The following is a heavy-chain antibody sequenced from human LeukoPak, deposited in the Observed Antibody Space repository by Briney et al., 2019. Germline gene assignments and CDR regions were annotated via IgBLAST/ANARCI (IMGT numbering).Heavy chain of an antibody. D-gene: IGHD3-10*01. CDR3: AKRGVVSRRIFVISHLQEAYHYDF. Sequence: GGSLSLSCVFSGMSLRNYAMTGVRQAPAKGVECVSRTSERGGSTTYPDSGKGRFTISRENRQNTLYLQMNNLRAEDTAVYFCAKRGVVSRRIFVISHLQEAYHYDFWGQGVLVTDSS. CDR1: GMSLRNYA. CDR2: TSERGGST. J-gene: IGHJ4*02. V-gene: IGHV3-23*01.